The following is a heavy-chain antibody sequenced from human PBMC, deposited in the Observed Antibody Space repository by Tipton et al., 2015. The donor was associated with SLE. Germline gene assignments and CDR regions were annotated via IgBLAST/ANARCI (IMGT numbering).Heavy chain of an antibody. D-gene: IGHD3-16*01. CDR3: AGGTGAYFDH. Sequence: SLRLSCAASGFTYSGYAMHWVRQAPGKGLEWVAFIRADGSNKDYADCVKGRFTISRDNSKNTLYLQMNRLRVEDTAVYYCAGGTGAYFDHWGQGTLVTVSS. J-gene: IGHJ4*02. CDR1: GFTYSGYA. V-gene: IGHV3-30*02. CDR2: IRADGSNK.